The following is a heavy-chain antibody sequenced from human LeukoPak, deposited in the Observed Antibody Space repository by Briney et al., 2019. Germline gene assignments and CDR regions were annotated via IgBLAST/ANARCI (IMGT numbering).Heavy chain of an antibody. V-gene: IGHV3-30-3*01. D-gene: IGHD3-10*01. CDR2: ISYDGSNK. CDR3: ARVRLRFGELRECDY. CDR1: GFTFSSYA. Sequence: PGGSLRLSCAASGFTFSSYAMHWVRQAPGKGLEWVAVISYDGSNKYYADSVKGRFTISRDNSKNTLYLQMNSLRAEDTAVYYCARVRLRFGELRECDYWGQGTLVTVSS. J-gene: IGHJ4*02.